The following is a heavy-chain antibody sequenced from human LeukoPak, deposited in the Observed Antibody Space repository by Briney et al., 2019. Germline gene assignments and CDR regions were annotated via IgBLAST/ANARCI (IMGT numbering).Heavy chain of an antibody. J-gene: IGHJ3*02. Sequence: GESMRISCKASGYSFSSYWISWVRQMPGKVLEWMGRIDPSDSYTNYSPSFQGHVTISADKSISTAYLQWSSLKASDTAMYYCARRNFVYDAFDIWGQGTMVTVSS. V-gene: IGHV5-10-1*01. CDR2: IDPSDSYT. CDR1: GYSFSSYW. CDR3: ARRNFVYDAFDI. D-gene: IGHD5/OR15-5a*01.